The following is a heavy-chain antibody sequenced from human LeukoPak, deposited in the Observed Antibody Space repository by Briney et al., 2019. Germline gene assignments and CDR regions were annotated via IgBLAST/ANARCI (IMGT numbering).Heavy chain of an antibody. CDR2: IWYDGSNK. D-gene: IGHD6-19*01. CDR1: GFTFSSYG. V-gene: IGHV3-33*01. CDR3: ARGGIAVAP. Sequence: GRSLRLSCAASGFTFSSYGMHWVRQAPGKGLEWVAVIWYDGSNKYYADSVKGRFTISRDNSKNTLYPQMNSLRAEDTAVYYCARGGIAVAPWGQGTLVTVSS. J-gene: IGHJ5*02.